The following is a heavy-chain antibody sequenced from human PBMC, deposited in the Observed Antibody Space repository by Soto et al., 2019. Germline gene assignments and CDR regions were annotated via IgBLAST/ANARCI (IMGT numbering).Heavy chain of an antibody. CDR2: INHSGST. Sequence: SETLSLTCAVYGGSFSGYYWSWIRQPPGKGLEWIGEINHSGSTNYNPSLKSRVTISVDTSKNQFSLKLSSVTAADTAVYYCARGVRYFDWLFTGGAYFDYWGQGTRVTAPQ. D-gene: IGHD3-9*01. CDR3: ARGVRYFDWLFTGGAYFDY. CDR1: GGSFSGYY. J-gene: IGHJ4*02. V-gene: IGHV4-34*01.